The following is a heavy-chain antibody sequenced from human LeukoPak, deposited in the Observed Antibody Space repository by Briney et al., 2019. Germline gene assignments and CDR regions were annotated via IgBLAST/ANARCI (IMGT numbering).Heavy chain of an antibody. Sequence: GSLRLSCAASGFTFSDYAIHWVRQAPGKGLGWVSVISNVGGSKHYADSVKGRFTISRDNSKNTLLLQMNSLRPEDTAVYYCARDLSTGPADYCFDSWGQGTLVTVSS. J-gene: IGHJ4*02. V-gene: IGHV3-30-3*01. D-gene: IGHD2-2*01. CDR3: ARDLSTGPADYCFDS. CDR1: GFTFSDYA. CDR2: ISNVGGSK.